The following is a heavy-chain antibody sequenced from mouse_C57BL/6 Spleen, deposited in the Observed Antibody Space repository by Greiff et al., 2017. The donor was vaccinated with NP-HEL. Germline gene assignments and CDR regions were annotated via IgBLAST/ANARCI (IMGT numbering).Heavy chain of an antibody. CDR2: IHPNSGST. D-gene: IGHD2-4*01. V-gene: IGHV1-64*01. CDR3: ARGSYYDYDGFAY. Sequence: VQLQQPGAELVKPGASVKLSCKASGYTFTSYWMHWVKQRPGQGLEWIGMIHPNSGSTNYNEKFKSKATLTVDKSSSTAYMQLSSLTSEDSAVYYCARGSYYDYDGFAYWGQGTLVTVSA. J-gene: IGHJ3*01. CDR1: GYTFTSYW.